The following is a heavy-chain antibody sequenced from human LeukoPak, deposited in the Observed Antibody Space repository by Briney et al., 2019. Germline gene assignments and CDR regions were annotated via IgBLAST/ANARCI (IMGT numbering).Heavy chain of an antibody. CDR3: AKDRDYYGSGSYYSH. D-gene: IGHD3-10*01. J-gene: IGHJ4*02. Sequence: GGSLRLSCAASGFTFSSYAMHWVRQAPGKGLEWVAVISYDGSNKYYADSVKGRFTISRDNSKNTLYLQMNSLRAEDTAVYYCAKDRDYYGSGSYYSHWGQGTLVTVSS. CDR1: GFTFSSYA. V-gene: IGHV3-30*04. CDR2: ISYDGSNK.